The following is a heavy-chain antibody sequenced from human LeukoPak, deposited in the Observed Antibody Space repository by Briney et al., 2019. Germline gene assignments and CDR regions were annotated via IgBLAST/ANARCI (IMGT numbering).Heavy chain of an antibody. J-gene: IGHJ3*02. CDR1: GFTFSSYA. V-gene: IGHV3-30-3*01. CDR2: ISYDGSNK. D-gene: IGHD3-16*01. Sequence: GSLRLSCAASGFTFSSYATHWVRQAPGKGLEWVAVISYDGSNKYYADSVKGRFTISRDNSKNTLYLQMNSLRAEDTAVYYCAREGEKYYDYVWGYGAFDIWGQGTMVTVSS. CDR3: AREGEKYYDYVWGYGAFDI.